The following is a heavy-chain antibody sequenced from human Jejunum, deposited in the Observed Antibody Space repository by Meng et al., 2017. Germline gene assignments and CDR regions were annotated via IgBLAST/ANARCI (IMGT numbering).Heavy chain of an antibody. J-gene: IGHJ5*02. CDR3: ARRPHVNTTGNYRFHL. CDR1: GDSINKFL. D-gene: IGHD1-1*01. Sequence: SQTLSLTCDISGDSINKFLWSWIRQPPGKGLEWIAYFHNIGNTNSNPPLKSRVTISLDTSKNQFSLKLNSVSAADTAVYFCARRPHVNTTGNYRFHLWGQGTLVTVSS. V-gene: IGHV4-4*08. CDR2: FHNIGNT.